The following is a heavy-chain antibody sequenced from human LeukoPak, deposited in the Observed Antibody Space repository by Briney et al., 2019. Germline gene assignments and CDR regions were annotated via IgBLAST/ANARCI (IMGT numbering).Heavy chain of an antibody. CDR2: ISSDGHVG. D-gene: IGHD3-9*01. CDR1: GFSFSSYE. V-gene: IGHV3-48*03. CDR3: ARDTLNGPFVISLDY. Sequence: GGSLRLSCAASGFSFSSYEMDWVRQAPGKGLEWVSHISSDGHVGTYVDSVRGRFTMSRDNAKNFLFLQMNGLRAEDTAVYYCARDTLNGPFVISLDYWGQGALVTVSS. J-gene: IGHJ4*02.